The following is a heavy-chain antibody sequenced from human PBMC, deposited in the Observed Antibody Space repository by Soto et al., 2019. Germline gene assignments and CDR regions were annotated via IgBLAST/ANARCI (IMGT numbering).Heavy chain of an antibody. D-gene: IGHD6-13*01. J-gene: IGHJ4*02. CDR1: GFTFDDYA. CDR3: AKDTGRAAAGTGY. Sequence: EVQLVESGGGLVQPGRSLRLSCAASGFTFDDYAMHWVRQAPGKGLEWVSGISWNSGSIGYADSVKGRFTISRDNAKNSLYLQMNSLRAEDTALYYCAKDTGRAAAGTGYWGQGTLVTVSS. CDR2: ISWNSGSI. V-gene: IGHV3-9*01.